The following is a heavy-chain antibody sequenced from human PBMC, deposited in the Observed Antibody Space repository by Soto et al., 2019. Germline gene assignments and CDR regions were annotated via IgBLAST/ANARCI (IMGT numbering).Heavy chain of an antibody. CDR2: LNGGVDGT. D-gene: IGHD3-10*01. CDR3: AREVKGVTSFDY. CDR1: GFTALSYA. J-gene: IGHJ4*02. Sequence: QVRLIQSGPEMMQPGASVRVSCTASGFTALSYAFPWVRQAPGQGPEWLGWLNGGVDGTSYSQRLQGRVTISRDTSTNTVYLEVKSLTSEYTAVYYCAREVKGVTSFDYWGQGTLVTVSS. V-gene: IGHV1-3*01.